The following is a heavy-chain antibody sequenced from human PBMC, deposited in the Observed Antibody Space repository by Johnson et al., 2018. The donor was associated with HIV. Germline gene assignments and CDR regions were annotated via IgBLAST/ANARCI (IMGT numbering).Heavy chain of an antibody. V-gene: IGHV3-30*02. D-gene: IGHD3-10*01. J-gene: IGHJ3*02. CDR3: ARDFYYYGSGRRDDPFDI. CDR1: GFTFSSYG. Sequence: QVQLVESGGGVVQPGGSLRLSCAASGFTFSSYGMHWVRQAPGKGLEWVAFIRYDGSNKYYADFVKGRFTISRDNSKNTLYLQMNSLRAEDTAVYYCARDFYYYGSGRRDDPFDIWGQGTMVIVSS. CDR2: IRYDGSNK.